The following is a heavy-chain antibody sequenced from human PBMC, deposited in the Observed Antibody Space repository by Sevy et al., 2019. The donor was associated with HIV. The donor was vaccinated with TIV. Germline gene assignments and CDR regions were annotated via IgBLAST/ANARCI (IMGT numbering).Heavy chain of an antibody. CDR1: GFSFDSYG. J-gene: IGHJ6*03. Sequence: GESLKIACAVSGFSFDSYGMTWVRQAPGKGLEWVSGISGSGTRTYYADCVKGRFIISRDNSKNTLYLQMNSLRSEDKAIYFCGKGGGGHYDPDEIGYYFYYYNMDVWGKGTTVTVSS. V-gene: IGHV3-23*01. CDR2: ISGSGTRT. D-gene: IGHD3-22*01. CDR3: GKGGGGHYDPDEIGYYFYYYNMDV.